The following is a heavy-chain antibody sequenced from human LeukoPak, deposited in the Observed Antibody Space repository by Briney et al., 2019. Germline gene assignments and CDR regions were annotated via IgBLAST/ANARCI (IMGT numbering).Heavy chain of an antibody. V-gene: IGHV4-34*01. CDR3: ARATLNYGDYVDAFDI. D-gene: IGHD4-17*01. J-gene: IGHJ3*02. Sequence: SETLSLTCAVYGGSFSGYYWSWIRQPPGKGLEWIGEINHSGSTNYNPSLKSRVTISVDTSKNQFSLKLSSVTAADTAVYYCARATLNYGDYVDAFDIWGQGTMVTVSS. CDR1: GGSFSGYY. CDR2: INHSGST.